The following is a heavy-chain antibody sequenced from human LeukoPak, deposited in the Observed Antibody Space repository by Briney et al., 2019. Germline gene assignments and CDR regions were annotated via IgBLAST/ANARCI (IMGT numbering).Heavy chain of an antibody. D-gene: IGHD5-12*01. CDR3: ARGFYPYFKIVATVGAIFDY. CDR2: INAGNGNT. CDR1: GYTFTSYA. J-gene: IGHJ4*02. V-gene: IGHV1-3*03. Sequence: GASVKVSCKASGYTFTSYAMHWVRQAPGQRLEWMGWINAGNGNTKYSQEFQGRVTITRDTSASTAYMELSSLRAEDTAVYYCARGFYPYFKIVATVGAIFDYWGQGTLVTVSS.